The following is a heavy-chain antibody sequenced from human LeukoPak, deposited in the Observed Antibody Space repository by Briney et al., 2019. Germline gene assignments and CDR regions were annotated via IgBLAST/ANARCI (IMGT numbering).Heavy chain of an antibody. CDR3: ARDPKQLTYFDY. J-gene: IGHJ4*02. D-gene: IGHD6-13*01. CDR2: ISYDGSDK. V-gene: IGHV3-30*04. Sequence: PGGSLRLSCAASGFTFSSSAMHRVRQAPGKGLEWVAVISYDGSDKYYADSVKGRFTISRDNSKNTLYVQMNSLRVEDTAVYYCARDPKQLTYFDYWGQGTLATVSS. CDR1: GFTFSSSA.